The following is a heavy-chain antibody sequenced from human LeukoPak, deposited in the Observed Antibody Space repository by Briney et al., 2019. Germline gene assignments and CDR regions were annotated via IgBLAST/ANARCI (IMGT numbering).Heavy chain of an antibody. CDR3: ARDPGDSSSWYDYYGMDV. V-gene: IGHV4-59*01. Sequence: PSETLSLTCTVSGGSISRYYWSWIRQPPGKGLEWIGYIYYSGSTDYNPSLKSRVTISVDTSKNQFSLKLSSVTAADTAVYYCARDPGDSSSWYDYYGMDVWGQGTTVTVSS. CDR2: IYYSGST. D-gene: IGHD6-13*01. CDR1: GGSISRYY. J-gene: IGHJ6*02.